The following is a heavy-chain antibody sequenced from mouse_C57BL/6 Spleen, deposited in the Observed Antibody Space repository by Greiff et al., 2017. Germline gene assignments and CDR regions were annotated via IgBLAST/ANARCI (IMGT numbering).Heavy chain of an antibody. Sequence: VQLKESVAELVRPGASVKLSCTASGFNIKNTYMHWVKQRPEQGLEWIGRIDPANGNTKYAPKFQGKATITADTSTNTAYLELSSLTSEDTAIYYCARERAYGKDFDYWGQGTTLTVSS. V-gene: IGHV14-3*01. CDR2: IDPANGNT. CDR3: ARERAYGKDFDY. CDR1: GFNIKNTY. J-gene: IGHJ2*01. D-gene: IGHD1-1*01.